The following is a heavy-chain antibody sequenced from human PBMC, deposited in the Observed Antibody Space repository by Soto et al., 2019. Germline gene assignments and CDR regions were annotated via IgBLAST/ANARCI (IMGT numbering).Heavy chain of an antibody. V-gene: IGHV4-30-2*01. Sequence: SETLSLTCAVSGGSISSGDYSWSWIRQPPGKGLEWIGYIYHSGSTYYNPSLKSRVTISVDRSKNQFSLKLSSVTAADTAVYYCARTNEPYDIWSSPWFDPWGQGTLVTVSS. CDR2: IYHSGST. D-gene: IGHD3-9*01. CDR1: GGSISSGDYS. J-gene: IGHJ5*02. CDR3: ARTNEPYDIWSSPWFDP.